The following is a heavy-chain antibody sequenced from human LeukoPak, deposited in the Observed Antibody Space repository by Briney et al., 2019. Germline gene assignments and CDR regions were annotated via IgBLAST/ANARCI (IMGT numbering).Heavy chain of an antibody. J-gene: IGHJ5*02. Sequence: ASVKVSCKASGYTFTSYGISWVRQAPGQGLEWMGWISAYNGNTNYAQKLQGRVTMATDTSTSTAYMELRSLRSDDTAVYYCARDPRLGYYDSRMNWFDPWGQGTLVTVSS. CDR1: GYTFTSYG. V-gene: IGHV1-18*01. CDR3: ARDPRLGYYDSRMNWFDP. D-gene: IGHD3-22*01. CDR2: ISAYNGNT.